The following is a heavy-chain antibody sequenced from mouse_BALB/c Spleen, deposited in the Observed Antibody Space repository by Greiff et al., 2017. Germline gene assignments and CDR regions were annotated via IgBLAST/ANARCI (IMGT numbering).Heavy chain of an antibody. D-gene: IGHD1-1*01. Sequence: QVHVKQSGAELAKPGASVKMSCKASGYTFTSYWMHWVKQRPGQGLEWIGYINPSTGYTEYNQKFKDKATLTADKSSSTAYMQLSSLTSEDSAVYYCARRGTVDYYAMDYWGQGTSVTVSS. CDR1: GYTFTSYW. CDR2: INPSTGYT. CDR3: ARRGTVDYYAMDY. V-gene: IGHV1-7*01. J-gene: IGHJ4*01.